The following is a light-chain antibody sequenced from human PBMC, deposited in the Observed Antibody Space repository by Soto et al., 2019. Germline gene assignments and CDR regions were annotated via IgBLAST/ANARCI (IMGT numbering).Light chain of an antibody. Sequence: QSVLTQPPSASGSPGQSVTISCTGTSSDVGGYKYVSWYQQDPGKAPKLMIFEVNKRPSGVPDRFSGDQSGNTASLTVSGLQGKDEADYYCSSYAGINNLWVFGTGTKLPVL. CDR2: EVN. CDR1: SSDVGGYKY. CDR3: SSYAGINNLWV. J-gene: IGLJ1*01. V-gene: IGLV2-8*01.